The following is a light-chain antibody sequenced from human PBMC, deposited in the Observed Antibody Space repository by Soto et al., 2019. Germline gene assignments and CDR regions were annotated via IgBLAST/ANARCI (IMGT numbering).Light chain of an antibody. J-gene: IGLJ1*01. CDR3: SSFTSRHTDV. V-gene: IGLV2-14*01. CDR2: DVS. CDR1: SSDFGGYNY. Sequence: QSALTQPASVSGSPGQSTTISCTGTSSDFGGYNYVSWYQQLPGEAPKLIIYDVSDRPSGVSTRFSGSKSGNTASLTISGLQAEDEGDYYCSSFTSRHTDVFGTGTKLTVL.